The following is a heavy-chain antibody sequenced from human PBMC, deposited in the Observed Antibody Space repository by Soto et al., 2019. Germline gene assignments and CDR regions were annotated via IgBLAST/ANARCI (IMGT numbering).Heavy chain of an antibody. CDR3: VSQRTSVLTQAYFDY. D-gene: IGHD2-8*01. V-gene: IGHV4-39*01. CDR1: GGSISSGDYY. J-gene: IGHJ4*02. Sequence: SETLSLTCTVSGGSISSGDYYWGWIRQSPGKGLEWIGSVYYRGRSYSKSSVKSRVTISVDTSKNQFSLNLNSVTASDTAVYFCVSQRTSVLTQAYFDYWGPGALVTVSS. CDR2: VYYRGRS.